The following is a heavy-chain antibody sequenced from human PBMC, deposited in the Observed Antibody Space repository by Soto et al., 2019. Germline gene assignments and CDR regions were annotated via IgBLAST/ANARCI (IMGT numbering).Heavy chain of an antibody. CDR2: IIPIFGTA. D-gene: IGHD1-1*01. V-gene: IGHV1-69*12. Sequence: QVQLVQSGAEVKKPGSSVKVSCKASVGTFSSYAISWVRQAPGQGLEWMVGIIPIFGTANYAQKFQGRVTITADESTSTAYMELSSLRSEDTAVYYCARDYQRAGTTYYYYYGMDVWGQGTTVTVSS. CDR3: ARDYQRAGTTYYYYYGMDV. CDR1: VGTFSSYA. J-gene: IGHJ6*02.